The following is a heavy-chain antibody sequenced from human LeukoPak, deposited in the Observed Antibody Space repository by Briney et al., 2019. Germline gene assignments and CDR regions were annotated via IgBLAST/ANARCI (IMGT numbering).Heavy chain of an antibody. CDR2: ISSSSSYI. CDR1: GFTFSSYS. Sequence: GGSLRLSCAASGFTFSSYSMNWVRQAPGKGLEWVSSISSSSSYIYYADSVKGRLTISRDNAKNSLYLQMNSLRAEDTAVYYCARDHGSLAAAGFLDNWFDPWGQGTLVTVSS. D-gene: IGHD6-13*01. V-gene: IGHV3-21*01. J-gene: IGHJ5*02. CDR3: ARDHGSLAAAGFLDNWFDP.